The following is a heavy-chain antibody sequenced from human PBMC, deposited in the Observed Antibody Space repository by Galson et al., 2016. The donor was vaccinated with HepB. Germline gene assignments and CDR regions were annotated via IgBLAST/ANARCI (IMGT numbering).Heavy chain of an antibody. CDR1: GGTFSNYA. J-gene: IGHJ6*02. V-gene: IGHV1-69*13. CDR2: IVPIFGTL. Sequence: SVKVSCKASGGTFSNYALSWVRQAPGQGLEWMGGIVPIFGTLIYAQKFQGRVTITADEFTSTAYMELSSLRSEDTAVYYGARHSCHDYYCGMDAWGQGTTVTVSS. D-gene: IGHD4-11*01. CDR3: ARHSCHDYYCGMDA.